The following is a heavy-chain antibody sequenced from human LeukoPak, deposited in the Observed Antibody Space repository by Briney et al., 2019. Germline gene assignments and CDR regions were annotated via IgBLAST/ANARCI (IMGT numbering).Heavy chain of an antibody. J-gene: IGHJ4*02. CDR2: ISHSGST. Sequence: SETLSLTCSVSDYSISSGYYWGWILQPTGKGLEWIGSISHSGSTYYNPSLKSRVTISVDTSKNHFSLKLSSVTAADTAVYYCARVAGSYTTFYFDYWGQGTLVTVSS. CDR3: ARVAGSYTTFYFDY. CDR1: DYSISSGYY. V-gene: IGHV4-38-2*02. D-gene: IGHD1-26*01.